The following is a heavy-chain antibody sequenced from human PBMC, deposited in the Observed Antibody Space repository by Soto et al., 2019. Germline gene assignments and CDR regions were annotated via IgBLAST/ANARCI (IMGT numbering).Heavy chain of an antibody. CDR1: GFTVSGYW. CDR2: IKQDGSEK. J-gene: IGHJ4*02. Sequence: GGSLRLSCVATGFTVSGYWMSWVRQAPGKGLEWVANIKQDGSEKHYVDSVKGRFTISKDNAKNSLFLQTNSLRAEDTAVYYCARALVVVTEYFDYWGQGILVTVSS. CDR3: ARALVVVTEYFDY. D-gene: IGHD3-22*01. V-gene: IGHV3-7*03.